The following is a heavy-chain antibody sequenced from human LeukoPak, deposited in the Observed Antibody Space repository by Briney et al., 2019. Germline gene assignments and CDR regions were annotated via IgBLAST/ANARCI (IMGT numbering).Heavy chain of an antibody. Sequence: PGGSLRLSCAASGFTFSNYEMNWVRQAPGKGLEWLSYITSSGGTIYYADSVKSRFTISRDNAKNSLDLQMNSLRGEDTAVYYCASILGGTRARGFDLWGQGTLVTVSS. J-gene: IGHJ4*02. CDR1: GFTFSNYE. CDR2: ITSSGGTI. CDR3: ASILGGTRARGFDL. D-gene: IGHD1-26*01. V-gene: IGHV3-48*03.